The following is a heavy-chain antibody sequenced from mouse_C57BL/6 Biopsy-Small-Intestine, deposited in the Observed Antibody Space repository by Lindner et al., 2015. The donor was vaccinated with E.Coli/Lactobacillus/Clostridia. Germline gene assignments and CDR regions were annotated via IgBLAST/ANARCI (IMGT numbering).Heavy chain of an antibody. J-gene: IGHJ2*01. D-gene: IGHD4-1*01. CDR1: GYAFSSYW. Sequence: VQLQESGAELVKPGASVKISCKASGYAFSSYWMNWVKQRPGKGLEWIGQIYPGDGDTNYNGKFKGKATLTADKSSSTAYMQLSSLTYEDSAVYYCARENWEGFDYWGQGTTLTVSS. CDR3: ARENWEGFDY. CDR2: IYPGDGDT. V-gene: IGHV1-80*01.